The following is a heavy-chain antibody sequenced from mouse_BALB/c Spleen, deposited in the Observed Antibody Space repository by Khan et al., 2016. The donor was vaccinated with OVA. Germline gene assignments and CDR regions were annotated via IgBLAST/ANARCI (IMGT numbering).Heavy chain of an antibody. Sequence: VQLRESGPGLVAPSQSLSITCTVSGFSSTNYGVNWVRQPPGKGLEWLGVIWAGGSTNYNSALMSRLSISKDKSKSQVFLRMNSLQTDDTAVYYWASIFDGKRYYGMDYWGQGTTVTVAS. CDR1: GFSSTNYG. J-gene: IGHJ4*01. CDR3: ASIFDGKRYYGMDY. CDR2: IWAGGST. V-gene: IGHV2-9*02. D-gene: IGHD2-1*01.